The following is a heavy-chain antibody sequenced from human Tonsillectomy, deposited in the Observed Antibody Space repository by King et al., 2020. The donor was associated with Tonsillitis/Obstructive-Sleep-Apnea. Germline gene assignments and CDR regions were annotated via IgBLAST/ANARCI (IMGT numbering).Heavy chain of an antibody. V-gene: IGHV4-34*01. CDR1: GGSFSGYY. J-gene: IGHJ3*02. Sequence: HVQLQQWGAGLLKPSETLSVTCAVYGGSFSGYYWSWIRQPPGKGLEWIGEINHSGSTNYNPSLKSRVTISRDMSKNQFSLKLTSVTAADTAVYYCARLDIAVVPAAMSDAFDIWGQGTMVTVSS. CDR2: INHSGST. D-gene: IGHD2-2*03. CDR3: ARLDIAVVPAAMSDAFDI.